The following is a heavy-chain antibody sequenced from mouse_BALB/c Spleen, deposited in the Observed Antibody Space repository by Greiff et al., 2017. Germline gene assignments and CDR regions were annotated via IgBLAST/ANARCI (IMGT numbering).Heavy chain of an antibody. CDR3: TRRDYDGYYWYAMGY. J-gene: IGHJ4*01. D-gene: IGHD2-3*01. CDR1: GYTFTSYY. Sequence: QVQLKQSGAELVKPGASVKLSCKASGYTFTSYYMYWVKQRPGQGLEWIGEINPSNGGTNFNEKFKSKATLTVDKSSSTAYMQLSSLTSEDSAVYYCTRRDYDGYYWYAMGYWGQGTSVTVSS. V-gene: IGHV1S81*02. CDR2: INPSNGGT.